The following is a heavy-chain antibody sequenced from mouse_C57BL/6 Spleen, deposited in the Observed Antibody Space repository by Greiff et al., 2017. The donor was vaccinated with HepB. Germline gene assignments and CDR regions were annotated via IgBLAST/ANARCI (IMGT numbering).Heavy chain of an antibody. Sequence: EVKVVESGGGLVKPGGSLKLSCAASGFTFSDYGMHWVRQAPEKGLEWVAYISSGSSTIYYADTVKGRFTISRDNAKNPLFLQMTSLRSEDTAMYYCARTRSGAMDYWGQGTSVTVSS. CDR3: ARTRSGAMDY. V-gene: IGHV5-17*01. D-gene: IGHD1-1*01. J-gene: IGHJ4*01. CDR2: ISSGSSTI. CDR1: GFTFSDYG.